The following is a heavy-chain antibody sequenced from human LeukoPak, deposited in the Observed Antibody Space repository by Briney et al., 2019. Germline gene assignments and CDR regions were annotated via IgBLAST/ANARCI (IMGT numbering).Heavy chain of an antibody. CDR3: ARGSYTSSWYGVFDY. CDR1: GFIFSSYG. CDR2: IWYDGSNK. Sequence: GGSLRLSRAASGFIFSSYGMHWVRQAPGKGLEWVAVIWYDGSNKYYADSVRGRFTISRDNSKNTLYLQMNSLRGEDTAVYYCARGSYTSSWYGVFDYWGQGTLVTVSS. D-gene: IGHD6-13*01. J-gene: IGHJ4*02. V-gene: IGHV3-33*01.